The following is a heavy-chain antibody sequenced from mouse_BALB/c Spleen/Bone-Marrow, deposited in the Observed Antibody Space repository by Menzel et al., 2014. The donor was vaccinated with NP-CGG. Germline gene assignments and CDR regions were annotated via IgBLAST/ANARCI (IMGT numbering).Heavy chain of an antibody. V-gene: IGHV1-14*01. D-gene: IGHD2-1*01. CDR2: INPYNDGT. CDR3: ARDYGNLAWFAY. CDR1: GYTFTSYV. J-gene: IGHJ3*01. Sequence: VHVKQSGPELVKPGASVKMSCKASGYTFTSYVMHWVKQKPGQGLEWIGYINPYNDGTKYNEKFKGKATLTSDKSSGTAYMELSSLTSEDSAVYYCARDYGNLAWFAYWGQGTLVTVSA.